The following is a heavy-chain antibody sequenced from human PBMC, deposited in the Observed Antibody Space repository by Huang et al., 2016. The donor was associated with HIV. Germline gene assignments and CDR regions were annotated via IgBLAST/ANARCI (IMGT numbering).Heavy chain of an antibody. J-gene: IGHJ3*01. V-gene: IGHV3-48*02. Sequence: EVQLVESGGGLVQPGGSLRLSCAASGFSFNVHSMNWVRQAQGKGVWVVSHITSSSSTRYYVDAVKGRVSISRDNAKNSLYLQMNGLRDEDTATYYCARASTGTSGWYGTDALDVWGQGTIVVVSS. D-gene: IGHD6-19*01. CDR1: GFSFNVHS. CDR2: ITSSSSTR. CDR3: ARASTGTSGWYGTDALDV.